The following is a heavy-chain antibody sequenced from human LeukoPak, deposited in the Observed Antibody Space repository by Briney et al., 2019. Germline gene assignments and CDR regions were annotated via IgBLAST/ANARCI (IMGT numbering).Heavy chain of an antibody. Sequence: ASVKVSCKASGYTFTSYYMHWVRQAPGQGLEWMGIINPSGGSTSYAQKFQGRVTMTRDTSTSTVYMELSRLRSDDTAVYYCARDPYDYVWGSYRFHDAFDIWGQGTMVTVSS. CDR3: ARDPYDYVWGSYRFHDAFDI. CDR1: GYTFTSYY. J-gene: IGHJ3*02. CDR2: INPSGGST. D-gene: IGHD3-16*02. V-gene: IGHV1-46*01.